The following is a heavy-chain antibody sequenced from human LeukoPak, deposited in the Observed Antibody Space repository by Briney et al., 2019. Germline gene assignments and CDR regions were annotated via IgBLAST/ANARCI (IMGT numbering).Heavy chain of an antibody. D-gene: IGHD3-3*01. J-gene: IGHJ4*02. CDR3: ARGVDSEKVGF. V-gene: IGHV4-38-2*01. CDR1: GYSISSGYY. CDR2: IYHSGST. Sequence: SETLSLTCAVSGYSISSGYYWGWIRQPPVKGLEWIGSIYHSGSTYYNPSLKSRVTISVDTSKNQFSLKLTSVTAADTAMYYCARGVDSEKVGFWGQGALVTVSS.